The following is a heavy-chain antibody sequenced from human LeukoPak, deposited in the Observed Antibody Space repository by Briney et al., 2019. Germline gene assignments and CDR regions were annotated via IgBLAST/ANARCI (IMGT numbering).Heavy chain of an antibody. CDR3: ARDRGSGFDY. J-gene: IGHJ4*02. D-gene: IGHD3-10*01. V-gene: IGHV4-59*01. CDR1: GGSIGSYY. Sequence: PSETLSLTCTVSGGSIGSYYWSWIRQPPGKGLEWIGYIYYSGSTNYNPSLKSRVTISVDTSKNQFSLKPSSVTAADTAVYYCARDRGSGFDYWGQGTLVTVSS. CDR2: IYYSGST.